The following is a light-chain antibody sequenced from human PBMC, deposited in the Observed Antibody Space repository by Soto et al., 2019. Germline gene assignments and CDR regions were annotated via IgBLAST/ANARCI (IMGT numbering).Light chain of an antibody. CDR1: SSNIGNNH. CDR2: RNN. J-gene: IGLJ3*02. CDR3: ATWDDSLSGRV. Sequence: QAVVTQPPSASGTPGQRVTIPCSGSSSNIGNNHVYWYQQLPGTAPKLLIYRNNQRPSGVPDRFSGSKSGTSASLAISGLRSEDEADYYCATWDDSLSGRVFGGGTKLTVL. V-gene: IGLV1-47*01.